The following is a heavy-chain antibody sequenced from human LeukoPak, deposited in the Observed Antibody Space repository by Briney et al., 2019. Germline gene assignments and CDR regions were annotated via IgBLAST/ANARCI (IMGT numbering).Heavy chain of an antibody. J-gene: IGHJ5*02. CDR2: IYHGGST. CDR3: ARREGWPLGWFDP. Sequence: PSETLSLTCAVSGGSISSGHWWSWVRQPPGKGLEWIGEIYHGGSTKDNPSLKSRVTISIDKSKNQFSLKLNSVTAADTAVYYCARREGWPLGWFDPWGQGTLVTVSS. V-gene: IGHV4-4*02. CDR1: GGSISSGHW. D-gene: IGHD1-26*01.